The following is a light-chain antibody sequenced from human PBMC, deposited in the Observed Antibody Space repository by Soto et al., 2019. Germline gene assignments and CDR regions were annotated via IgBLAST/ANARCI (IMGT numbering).Light chain of an antibody. CDR1: SSDVGGYNY. Sequence: QSALTHPASVSGSPGQSITISCTGTSSDVGGYNYVSWYQHHPGKAPKLMIYEVTNRPSGVSHRFSGSKSGNTASLTISGLQAEDEADYYCSSYTTTSTYVFGTGTKVTVL. CDR3: SSYTTTSTYV. V-gene: IGLV2-14*01. J-gene: IGLJ1*01. CDR2: EVT.